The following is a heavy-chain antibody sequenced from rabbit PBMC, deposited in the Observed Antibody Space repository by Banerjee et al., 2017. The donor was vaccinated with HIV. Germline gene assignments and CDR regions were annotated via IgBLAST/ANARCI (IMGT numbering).Heavy chain of an antibody. CDR2: MNTGSGST. CDR1: GFSFSSSYW. Sequence: QEQLEESGGDLVKPEGSLTLTCTASGFSFSSSYWICWVRQAPGKGLEWIGCMNTGSGSTYYASCAKGRFTISKTASTTVTLQMTSQTAADTANYFCARGGVGDAGYAAMPLLGPGTLVTVS. V-gene: IGHV1S45*01. D-gene: IGHD3-3*01. J-gene: IGHJ4*01. CDR3: ARGGVGDAGYAAMPL.